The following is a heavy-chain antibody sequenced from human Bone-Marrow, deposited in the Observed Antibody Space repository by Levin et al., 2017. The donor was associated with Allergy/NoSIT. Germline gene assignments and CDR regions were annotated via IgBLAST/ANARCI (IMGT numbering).Heavy chain of an antibody. CDR2: TRQKTYNYDT. J-gene: IGHJ6*02. V-gene: IGHV3-72*01. Sequence: GESLKISCAASGFTFSDQYMDWVRQAPGKGLEWVGRTRQKTYNYDTLYAASVEGRFTISRDDSGNSMHLQMNYLKSEDTAVYYCARVNCGRNCLKYYDIDVWGQGTVVTVS. CDR3: ARVNCGRNCLKYYDIDV. D-gene: IGHD2-21*01. CDR1: GFTFSDQY.